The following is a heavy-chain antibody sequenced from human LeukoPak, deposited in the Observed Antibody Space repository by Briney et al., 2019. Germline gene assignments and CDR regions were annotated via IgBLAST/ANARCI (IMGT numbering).Heavy chain of an antibody. CDR2: IHSSGST. CDR3: ARRRGDYGEGEFNF. D-gene: IGHD4-17*01. J-gene: IGHJ4*02. Sequence: SETLSLTCIVSGGSMSGYYWTWIRQPPGKGPEWIGYIHSSGSTTYNPSLQSRLTMSIDTSRNQFSLSLSSATAADTAFYYCARRRGDYGEGEFNFWGQGISVTVSS. V-gene: IGHV4-4*09. CDR1: GGSMSGYY.